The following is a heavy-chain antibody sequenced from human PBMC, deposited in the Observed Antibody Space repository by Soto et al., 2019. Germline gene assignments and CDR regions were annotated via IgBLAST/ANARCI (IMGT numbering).Heavy chain of an antibody. Sequence: GASLKVSCKASGGTFSSYAISWVRQAPGQGLEWMGGIIPIFGTANYAQKFQGRVTITADESTSTAYMELSSLRSEDTAVYYCARERYSSSDYYYYYGMDVWGQGTTVTVSS. J-gene: IGHJ6*02. CDR1: GGTFSSYA. CDR2: IIPIFGTA. CDR3: ARERYSSSDYYYYYGMDV. D-gene: IGHD6-6*01. V-gene: IGHV1-69*13.